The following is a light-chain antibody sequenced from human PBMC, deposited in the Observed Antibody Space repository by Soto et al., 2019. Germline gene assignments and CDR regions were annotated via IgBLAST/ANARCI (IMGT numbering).Light chain of an antibody. Sequence: QSVLTQPPSASATPGQRVTISCSGSSSNIGSNTVNWYQQLPGTAPKLLIYSNSQRPSGVPDRFSASKSGTSASLAISGLRSEDEADYYCATWDDSLNIPVFGGGTKLTVL. CDR1: SSNIGSNT. CDR3: ATWDDSLNIPV. CDR2: SNS. J-gene: IGLJ2*01. V-gene: IGLV1-44*01.